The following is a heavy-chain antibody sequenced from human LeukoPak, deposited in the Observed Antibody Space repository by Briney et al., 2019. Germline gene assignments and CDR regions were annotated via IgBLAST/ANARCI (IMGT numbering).Heavy chain of an antibody. J-gene: IGHJ4*02. Sequence: ASVKVSCKASGYTFSGTGWYLYWLRQAPGQGLECMGWIHPNNGDTAYAQKFEGRVAMTRDTSISTAYMALRRLRPDDTAVYFCARDGPAQMVDLDYWGQGTLVTVSS. CDR1: GYTFSGTGWY. V-gene: IGHV1-2*02. CDR3: ARDGPAQMVDLDY. D-gene: IGHD3-10*01. CDR2: IHPNNGDT.